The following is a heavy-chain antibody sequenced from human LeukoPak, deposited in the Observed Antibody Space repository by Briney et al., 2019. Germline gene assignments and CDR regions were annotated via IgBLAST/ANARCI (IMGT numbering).Heavy chain of an antibody. CDR2: IQQDGSEK. CDR3: ARAGQWLVHWYFDY. Sequence: GGSLRLSCAASGFTFSNYWMTWVRQAPGKGLEWVANIQQDGSEKYYVDSVKGRFTISRDNAKNSLYLQMNSLRAEDTAVYYCARAGQWLVHWYFDYWGQGTLITVSS. D-gene: IGHD6-19*01. V-gene: IGHV3-7*01. CDR1: GFTFSNYW. J-gene: IGHJ4*02.